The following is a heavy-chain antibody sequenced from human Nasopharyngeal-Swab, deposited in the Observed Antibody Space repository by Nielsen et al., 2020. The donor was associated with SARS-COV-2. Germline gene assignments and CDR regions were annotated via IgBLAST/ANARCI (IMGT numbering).Heavy chain of an antibody. D-gene: IGHD4-17*01. Sequence: GESLKISCSVSEFTFSDYVMNWVRQAPGKGLEWVSSISSTNNFIFYADSVKGRFTISRDNTKNSLYLQTNTLRAEDTAVYYCVRDVIATVTTPPDYWGQGTLVTVSS. CDR1: EFTFSDYV. CDR2: ISSTNNFI. V-gene: IGHV3-21*01. J-gene: IGHJ4*02. CDR3: VRDVIATVTTPPDY.